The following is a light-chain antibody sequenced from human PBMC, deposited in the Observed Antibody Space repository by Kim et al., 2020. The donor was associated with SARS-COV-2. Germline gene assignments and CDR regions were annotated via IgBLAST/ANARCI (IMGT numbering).Light chain of an antibody. CDR3: SSYTSSYVV. CDR1: SSDVGGYNY. Sequence: PGKSITISCTGTSSDVGGYNYVSWYQQHPGKAPKLMIYDVSNRPSGVSNRFSGSKSGNTASLTISGLQAEDEADYYCSSYTSSYVVFGGGTQLTVL. J-gene: IGLJ2*01. V-gene: IGLV2-14*03. CDR2: DVS.